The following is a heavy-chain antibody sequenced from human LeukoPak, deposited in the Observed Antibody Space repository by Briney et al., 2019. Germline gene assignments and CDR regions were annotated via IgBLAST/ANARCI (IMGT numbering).Heavy chain of an antibody. J-gene: IGHJ3*02. CDR2: ISAYNGNT. CDR3: ARDYYDSSGYSHDAFDI. Sequence: GASAKVSCKASGYTFTSYGISWVRQAPGQGLEWMGWISAYNGNTNYAQKLQGRVTMTTDTSTSTAYMELRSLRSDDTAVYYCARDYYDSSGYSHDAFDIWGQGTMVTVSS. CDR1: GYTFTSYG. D-gene: IGHD3-22*01. V-gene: IGHV1-18*01.